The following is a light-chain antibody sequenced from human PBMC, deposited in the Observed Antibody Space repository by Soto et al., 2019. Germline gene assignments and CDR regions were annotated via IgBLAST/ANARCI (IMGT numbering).Light chain of an antibody. CDR3: QSYDSTLSARYV. V-gene: IGLV1-40*01. CDR2: GNT. Sequence: QSVLTQPPSVSGAPGQRVTISCTGSSSNIGAGYDVHWYQQRPGTAPKLLIFGNTNRPSGVPDRFSGSKSGTSASLAITGLQAEDEGDYYCQSYDSTLSARYVFGTGTKATVL. CDR1: SSNIGAGYD. J-gene: IGLJ1*01.